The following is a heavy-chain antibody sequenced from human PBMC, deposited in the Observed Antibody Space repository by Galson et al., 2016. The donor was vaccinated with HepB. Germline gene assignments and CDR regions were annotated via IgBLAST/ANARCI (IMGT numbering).Heavy chain of an antibody. V-gene: IGHV3-48*02. CDR2: ITSSSDTM. CDR1: GFIFSVYN. CDR3: ARDDYFRLGY. Sequence: SLRLSCAASGFIFSVYNMNWARQAPGKGLEWIARITSSSDTMYYADSVKGRFTISRDSAKNSLYLEMNSLRDEDTAVYYCARDDYFRLGYWGQGTLVTVSS. D-gene: IGHD3-16*01. J-gene: IGHJ4*02.